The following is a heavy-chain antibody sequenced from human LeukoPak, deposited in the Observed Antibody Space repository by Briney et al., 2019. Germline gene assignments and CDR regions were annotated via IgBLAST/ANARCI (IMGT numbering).Heavy chain of an antibody. J-gene: IGHJ4*02. CDR3: ARGQDYYGSGSCYY. Sequence: PGRSLRLSCAASGFTFSSYGTHWVRQAPDKGLEWVAVISYDGSNKYYADSVKGRFTIARDNSKNTLYLQMNSLRAEDTAVYYCARGQDYYGSGSCYYWGQGTLVTVSS. D-gene: IGHD3-10*01. CDR1: GFTFSSYG. V-gene: IGHV3-30*03. CDR2: ISYDGSNK.